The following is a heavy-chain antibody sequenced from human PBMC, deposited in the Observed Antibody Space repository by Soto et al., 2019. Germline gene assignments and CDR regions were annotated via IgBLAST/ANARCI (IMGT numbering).Heavy chain of an antibody. CDR3: ARVGYSYGYGYFDY. Sequence: GASVKVCCKASGYTFTSYCISWVRQAPGQGLEWMGWISAYNGNTNYAQKLQGRVTMTTDTSTSTAYMELRSLRSDDTAVYYCARVGYSYGYGYFDYWGQGTLVTVSS. J-gene: IGHJ4*02. V-gene: IGHV1-18*01. D-gene: IGHD5-18*01. CDR1: GYTFTSYC. CDR2: ISAYNGNT.